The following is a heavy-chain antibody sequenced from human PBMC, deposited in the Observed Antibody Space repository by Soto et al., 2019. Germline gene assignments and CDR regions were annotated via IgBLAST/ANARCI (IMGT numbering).Heavy chain of an antibody. V-gene: IGHV4-59*02. CDR3: ARGVGSSPPQY. D-gene: IGHD1-26*01. Sequence: SETLSLTCTIAGGSVSVNYWSWIRQYTGQGLEWIGYIYDSGSPYYSPSLRSRVTISADTSKNQNSLKLTSPTAADTAVYYCARGVGSSPPQYWGRGTLVTVSS. CDR2: IYDSGSP. CDR1: GGSVSVNY. J-gene: IGHJ4*02.